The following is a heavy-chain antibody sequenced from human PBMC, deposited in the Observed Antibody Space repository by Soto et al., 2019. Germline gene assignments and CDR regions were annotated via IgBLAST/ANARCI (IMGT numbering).Heavy chain of an antibody. Sequence: QVQLVQSGAEVRKPGASVKVSCKASGYTFSSFDINWVRQAAGHGLEWMGWMTPNSGHTGYAQKFQGRVTMTRNTSSCTEYMELISLSSEDTAVYYCARGVEDDSGSGSYGDMDVWGRGTTVTVSS. D-gene: IGHD3-10*01. J-gene: IGHJ6*03. CDR3: ARGVEDDSGSGSYGDMDV. CDR2: MTPNSGHT. V-gene: IGHV1-8*01. CDR1: GYTFSSFD.